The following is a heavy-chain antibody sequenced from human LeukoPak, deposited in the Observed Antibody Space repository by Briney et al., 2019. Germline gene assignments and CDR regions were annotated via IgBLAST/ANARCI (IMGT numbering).Heavy chain of an antibody. J-gene: IGHJ3*02. CDR2: IYTSGSY. CDR1: GGSISSGSYY. D-gene: IGHD3-10*01. V-gene: IGHV4-61*02. Sequence: SQTLSLTCTVSGGSISSGSYYWSWLRQPAGKGLEWIGRIYTSGSYNYNPSLKSRVTIAVDTSKNQLSLKLSSVTAADTAVYYCARYCSGSYYQTDDAFDIWGQGTMVTVSS. CDR3: ARYCSGSYYQTDDAFDI.